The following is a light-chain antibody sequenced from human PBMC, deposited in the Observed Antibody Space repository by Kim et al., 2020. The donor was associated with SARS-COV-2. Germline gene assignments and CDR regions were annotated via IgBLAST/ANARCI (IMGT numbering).Light chain of an antibody. Sequence: QLVLTQSPSASASLGASVKLTCTLSSGHSSNAIAWHQQQPEKGPRYLMKVNSDGSHIKGDGIPDRFSGSSSGAERHLTISSLQSEDEADYYCQTWGTGIWVFGGGTKLTVL. CDR3: QTWGTGIWV. J-gene: IGLJ3*02. CDR1: SGHSSNA. CDR2: VNSDGSH. V-gene: IGLV4-69*02.